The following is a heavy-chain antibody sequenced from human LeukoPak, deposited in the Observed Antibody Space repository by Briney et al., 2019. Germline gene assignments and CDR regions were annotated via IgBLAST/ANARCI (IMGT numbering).Heavy chain of an antibody. CDR1: GGFISSADYY. Sequence: SQTLSLTCTVSGGFISSADYYWSWIRQPPGKGLEWIGYIYYSGSTYYNPSLKSRVTISVHTSKNQFSLKLSSVTAAVTAVYYCARFGYYYGMDVWGQGTTVTVPS. CDR2: IYYSGST. V-gene: IGHV4-30-4*01. D-gene: IGHD3-22*01. CDR3: ARFGYYYGMDV. J-gene: IGHJ6*02.